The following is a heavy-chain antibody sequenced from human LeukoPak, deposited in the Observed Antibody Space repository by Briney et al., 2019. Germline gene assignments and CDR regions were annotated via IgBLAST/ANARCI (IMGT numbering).Heavy chain of an antibody. J-gene: IGHJ5*02. CDR3: ARGGAAAEWFDP. CDR2: INWNGGST. Sequence: PGGSLRLSCAASGFTFDDYGMSWVRHAPGKGLEWVSGINWNGGSTGYADSVKGRFTISRDNAKNSLYLQMNSLRAEDTAVYYCARGGAAAEWFDPWGQGTLVTVSS. D-gene: IGHD6-13*01. CDR1: GFTFDDYG. V-gene: IGHV3-20*04.